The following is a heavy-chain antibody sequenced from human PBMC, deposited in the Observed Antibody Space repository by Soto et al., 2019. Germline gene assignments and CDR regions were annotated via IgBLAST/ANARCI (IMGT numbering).Heavy chain of an antibody. CDR1: GGTFSSYA. Sequence: QVQLVQSGAEVKKPGSSVKVSCKASGGTFSSYAISWVRQAPGQGLECMGGIIPIFGTANYAQKFQGRVTITADESTSTAYMELSSLRSEDTAVYYCARDRTRYCSGGSCYWFDPWGQGTLVTVSS. V-gene: IGHV1-69*01. J-gene: IGHJ5*02. CDR2: IIPIFGTA. D-gene: IGHD2-15*01. CDR3: ARDRTRYCSGGSCYWFDP.